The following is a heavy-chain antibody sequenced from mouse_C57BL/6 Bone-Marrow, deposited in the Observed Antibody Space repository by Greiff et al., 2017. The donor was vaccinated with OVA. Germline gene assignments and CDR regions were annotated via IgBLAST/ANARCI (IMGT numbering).Heavy chain of an antibody. V-gene: IGHV1-80*01. J-gene: IGHJ3*01. D-gene: IGHD2-4*01. CDR2: IYPGDGDT. CDR1: GYAFSSYW. Sequence: VQLQQSGAELVKPGASVKISCKASGYAFSSYWMNWVKQRPGKGLEWIGQIYPGDGDTNYNGKFKGKATLTADKSSSTAYMQLSSLTSEDSAVYFCARWIYYDYDEGAWFAYWGQGTLVTVSA. CDR3: ARWIYYDYDEGAWFAY.